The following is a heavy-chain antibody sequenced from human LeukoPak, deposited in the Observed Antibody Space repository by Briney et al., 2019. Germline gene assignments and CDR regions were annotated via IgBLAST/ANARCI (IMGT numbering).Heavy chain of an antibody. CDR1: GGSLSSGPYY. V-gene: IGHV4-30-4*01. J-gene: IGHJ4*02. CDR3: ARVPDIGGYYLSFDY. D-gene: IGHD3-22*01. CDR2: IYYSGST. Sequence: SETLSLTCTVSGGSLSSGPYYWSWIRQPPGKGLEWIGYIYYSGSTYYNPSLKSRVTISADTSKNHFSLNLSSVTAADTAVYYCARVPDIGGYYLSFDYWGQGTLVTVSS.